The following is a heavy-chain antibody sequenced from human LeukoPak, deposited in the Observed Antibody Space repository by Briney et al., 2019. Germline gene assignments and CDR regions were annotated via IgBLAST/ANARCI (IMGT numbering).Heavy chain of an antibody. V-gene: IGHV4-34*01. CDR1: GGSFSGYY. D-gene: IGHD3-10*01. CDR3: ARSSFGSGSYQALAFDI. Sequence: SETLSLTCAVYGGSFSGYYWSWIRQPPGKGLEWIGEINHSGSTYYNPSLKSRVTISVDTSKNQFSLKLSSVTAADTAVYYCARSSFGSGSYQALAFDIWGQGTMVTVSS. J-gene: IGHJ3*02. CDR2: INHSGST.